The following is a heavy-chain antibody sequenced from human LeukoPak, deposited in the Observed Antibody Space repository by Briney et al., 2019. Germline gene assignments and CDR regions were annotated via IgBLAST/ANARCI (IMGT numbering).Heavy chain of an antibody. CDR3: AGEIYDSSGYPQLDY. D-gene: IGHD3-22*01. Sequence: ASVKVSCKASGYTFTGYYMHWVRQDPGQGLEWMGWSNPNSGGTNYAQKFQGRVTMTRDTSISTAYMELSRLRSDDTAVYYCAGEIYDSSGYPQLDYWGQGTLVTVSS. CDR2: SNPNSGGT. V-gene: IGHV1-2*02. CDR1: GYTFTGYY. J-gene: IGHJ4*02.